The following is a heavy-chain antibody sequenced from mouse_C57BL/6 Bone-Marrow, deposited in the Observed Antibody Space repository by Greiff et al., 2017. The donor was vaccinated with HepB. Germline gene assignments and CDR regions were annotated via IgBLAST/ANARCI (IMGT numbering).Heavy chain of an antibody. J-gene: IGHJ1*03. CDR1: GYTFTSYG. V-gene: IGHV1-81*01. CDR3: ARGAGSSDWYFDV. D-gene: IGHD1-1*01. CDR2: IYPRSGNT. Sequence: VQLQQSGAELARPGASVKLSCKASGYTFTSYGLSWVKQRTGQGLEWIGEIYPRSGNTYYNEKFKGKATLTADKSSSTAYMELRSLTSEDAAVYFCARGAGSSDWYFDVWGTGTTVTVSS.